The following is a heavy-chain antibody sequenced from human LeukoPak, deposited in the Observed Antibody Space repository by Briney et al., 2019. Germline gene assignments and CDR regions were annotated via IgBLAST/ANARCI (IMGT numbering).Heavy chain of an antibody. V-gene: IGHV1-3*01. CDR3: ARDRGYYDSSGYYHP. D-gene: IGHD3-22*01. CDR1: GYTFTSYA. CDR2: INAGNGNT. Sequence: ASVKVSCKASGYTFTSYAMHWVRQAPRQRLEWMGWINAGNGNTKYSQKFQGRVTITRDTSASTAYMELSSLRSEDTAVYYCARDRGYYDSSGYYHPWGQGTLVTVSS. J-gene: IGHJ5*02.